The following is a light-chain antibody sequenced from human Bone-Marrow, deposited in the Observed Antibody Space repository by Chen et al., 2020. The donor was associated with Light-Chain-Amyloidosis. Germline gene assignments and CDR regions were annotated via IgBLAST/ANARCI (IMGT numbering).Light chain of an antibody. Sequence: AIRMTQSPSSLSASTGDRVTITCRASQGISSYLAWYQQKPGKAPNLLIYAASTLQSGVPSRFSGSGSGTDFTLTISCLQSEDFATYYCQQYYSYPPVTFGQGIKLEIK. CDR3: QQYYSYPPVT. V-gene: IGKV1-8*01. CDR2: AAS. CDR1: QGISSY. J-gene: IGKJ2*01.